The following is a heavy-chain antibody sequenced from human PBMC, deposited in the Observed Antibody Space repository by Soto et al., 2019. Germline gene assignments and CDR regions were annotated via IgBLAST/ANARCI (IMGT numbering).Heavy chain of an antibody. Sequence: SVKVSCKASGGTFSSYAISWVRQAPGQGLEWMGGIIPIFGTANYAQKFQGRVTITADESTSTAYMELSSLRSEDTAVYYCARVTSGSYFGWPDFDYWGQGTLVTVSS. V-gene: IGHV1-69*13. J-gene: IGHJ4*02. D-gene: IGHD1-26*01. CDR1: GGTFSSYA. CDR2: IIPIFGTA. CDR3: ARVTSGSYFGWPDFDY.